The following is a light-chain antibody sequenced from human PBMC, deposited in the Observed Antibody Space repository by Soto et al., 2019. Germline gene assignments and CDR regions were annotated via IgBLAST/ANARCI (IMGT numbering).Light chain of an antibody. Sequence: QSAVTQPPSASGTPGQRVTISCSGSSSNIGSNYVYWYQHLPGTAPKVLIYKNSHRPSGVPDRFSGSKSDTSASLAISGLRSEDEAHYYSAVWDDSLSGVVFGGGTKLTVL. V-gene: IGLV1-47*01. CDR3: AVWDDSLSGVV. CDR2: KNS. J-gene: IGLJ3*02. CDR1: SSNIGSNY.